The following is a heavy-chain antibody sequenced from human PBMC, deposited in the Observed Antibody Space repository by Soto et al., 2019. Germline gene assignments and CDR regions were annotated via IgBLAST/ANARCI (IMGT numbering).Heavy chain of an antibody. Sequence: QVQLQESGPGLVKPSQTLSLTCTVSGGSISSGGYYWSWIRQHPGKGLEWIGYIYYSGSTYYNPSLRSRVTMSVDTSKNQFSLKLSSVTAADTAVYYCARELLLGSYLRDWGQGTLVTVSS. CDR3: ARELLLGSYLRD. CDR1: GGSISSGGYY. CDR2: IYYSGST. J-gene: IGHJ4*02. D-gene: IGHD3-16*02. V-gene: IGHV4-31*03.